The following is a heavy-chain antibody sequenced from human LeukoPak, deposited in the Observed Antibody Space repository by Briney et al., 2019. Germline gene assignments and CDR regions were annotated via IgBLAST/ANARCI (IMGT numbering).Heavy chain of an antibody. V-gene: IGHV4-31*03. J-gene: IGHJ4*02. CDR1: GDSINSLDL. CDR3: ARFAETRIDY. Sequence: SETLSLTCTVSGDSINSLDLWSWVRQHPGKGLEWIGYIYYSGSTYYNPSLKSRVTISVDTSKNQFSLKLSSVTAADTAVYYCARFAETRIDYWGQGTLVTVSS. CDR2: IYYSGST.